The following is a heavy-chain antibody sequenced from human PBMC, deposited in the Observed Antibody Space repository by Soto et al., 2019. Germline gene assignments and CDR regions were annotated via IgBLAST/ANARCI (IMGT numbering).Heavy chain of an antibody. CDR1: GCSISNYC. CDR2: ICSTDSS. D-gene: IGHD3-22*01. V-gene: IGHV4-4*07. CDR3: ARLTWESSGLYYFDY. Sequence: LSLTCTVSGCSISNYCWSWIRQPAGKGLEWIGRICSTDSSNYNPSLESRVTMSVDTSKNQLALKLSSVTAADTAVYYCARLTWESSGLYYFDYWGQGTLVTVSS. J-gene: IGHJ4*02.